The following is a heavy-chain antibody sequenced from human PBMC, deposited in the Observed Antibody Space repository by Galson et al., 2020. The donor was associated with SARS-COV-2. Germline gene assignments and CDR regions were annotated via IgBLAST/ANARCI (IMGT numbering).Heavy chain of an antibody. D-gene: IGHD1-26*01. Sequence: GGSLRLSCAASGFTFSSYAMHWGRQAPGKGLQWVAVISYDGSTRYYADSVKGRFTISRDNSKNTLFLQMNSLRPDDTALYYCARARSGSYREAFDSWVQGTMVTVSS. J-gene: IGHJ3*02. CDR3: ARARSGSYREAFDS. CDR2: ISYDGSTR. CDR1: GFTFSSYA. V-gene: IGHV3-30*04.